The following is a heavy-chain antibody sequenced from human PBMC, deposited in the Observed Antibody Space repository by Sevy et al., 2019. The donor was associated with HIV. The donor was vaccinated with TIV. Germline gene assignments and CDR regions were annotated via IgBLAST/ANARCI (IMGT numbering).Heavy chain of an antibody. CDR1: GFSFDSYG. J-gene: IGHJ6*03. CDR2: ISGSGTRT. V-gene: IGHV3-23*01. Sequence: GGSLRLSCAVSGFSFDSYGMTWVRQAPGKGLEWVSGISGSGTRTYYADSVKGGFSISRDNSKNRLYLQMNSLRSEDTAIYYCGKGGGGHYDPDEIGYYFYYYNMDVWGKGTTVTVSS. CDR3: GKGGGGHYDPDEIGYYFYYYNMDV. D-gene: IGHD3-22*01.